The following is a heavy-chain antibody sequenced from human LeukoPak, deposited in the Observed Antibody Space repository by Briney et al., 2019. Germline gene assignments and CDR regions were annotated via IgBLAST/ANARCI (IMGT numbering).Heavy chain of an antibody. D-gene: IGHD6-19*01. CDR2: ISYDGSNK. CDR1: GFTFSSYG. J-gene: IGHJ5*02. Sequence: PGGSLRLSCAASGFTFSSYGMHWVRQAPGKGLEWVAVISYDGSNKYYADSVKGRFTISRDNSKNTLYLQMNSLRAEDTAVYYCAKDRAVAGTVSWFDPWGQGTLVTVSS. V-gene: IGHV3-30*19. CDR3: AKDRAVAGTVSWFDP.